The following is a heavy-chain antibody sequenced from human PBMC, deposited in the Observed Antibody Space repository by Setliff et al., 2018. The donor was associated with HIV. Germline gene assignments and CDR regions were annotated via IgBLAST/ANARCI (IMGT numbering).Heavy chain of an antibody. J-gene: IGHJ4*02. D-gene: IGHD3-10*01. Sequence: SETLSLTCNVSGYSISSGYYWGWIRQPPGKGLEWIGAMFHSGSSYLNPSLRSRVTISLDTPKNHVSLRLRSVTAADTAVYYCARDFQPQVRRSFWGQGALVTVSS. CDR3: ARDFQPQVRRSF. CDR1: GYSISSGYY. V-gene: IGHV4-38-2*02. CDR2: MFHSGSS.